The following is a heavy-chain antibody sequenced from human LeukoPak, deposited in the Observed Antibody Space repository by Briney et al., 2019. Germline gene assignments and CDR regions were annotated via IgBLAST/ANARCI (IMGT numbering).Heavy chain of an antibody. V-gene: IGHV3-30*03. CDR1: EFTFSSYA. CDR2: ISYHGSNK. J-gene: IGHJ2*01. D-gene: IGHD6-19*01. Sequence: GGSLRLSCAASEFTFSSYAMHWVRQAPGKGLEWVAFISYHGSNKYYADSVKGRFTISREDAKNSLYLQMNSLRAGDTAVYYCARGGWSHNNRYFDLWGRGTLVTVSS. CDR3: ARGGWSHNNRYFDL.